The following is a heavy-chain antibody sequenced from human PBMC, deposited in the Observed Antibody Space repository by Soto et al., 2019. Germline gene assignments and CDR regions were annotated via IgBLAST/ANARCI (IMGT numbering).Heavy chain of an antibody. CDR2: IYYTGRT. CDR1: GDSVRSGSFY. CDR3: ARDSTAFVFDY. Sequence: SETLSLTCTGSGDSVRSGSFYWSWIRQPPGKGLEWIGYIYYTGRTSYNPSLKSRVTISIDPSKNHFALNLTSVTAADTAIYYCARDSTAFVFDYWGQGALVTVSS. J-gene: IGHJ4*02. V-gene: IGHV4-61*03. D-gene: IGHD2-2*01.